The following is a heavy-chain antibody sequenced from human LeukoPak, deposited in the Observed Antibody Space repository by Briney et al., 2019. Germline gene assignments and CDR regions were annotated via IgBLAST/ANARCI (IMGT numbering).Heavy chain of an antibody. Sequence: GGSLRLSCAASGFTFSSYGMHWVRQAPGKGLEWVAVIWYDGSNKYYAESVEGRFTISRDNSKNTLYLQMDSLRAEDTAVYYCVRDKGGRSGAIYYDAFDVWGQGTMVTVSS. D-gene: IGHD1-26*01. J-gene: IGHJ3*01. CDR2: IWYDGSNK. V-gene: IGHV3-33*01. CDR1: GFTFSSYG. CDR3: VRDKGGRSGAIYYDAFDV.